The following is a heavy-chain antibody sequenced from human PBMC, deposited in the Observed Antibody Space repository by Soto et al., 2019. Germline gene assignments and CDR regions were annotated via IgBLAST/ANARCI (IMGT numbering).Heavy chain of an antibody. CDR2: ISGSGGST. J-gene: IGHJ4*02. CDR1: GFTFSSYA. V-gene: IGHV3-23*01. D-gene: IGHD6-6*01. CDR3: AKRAEIAARSGPTYFDY. Sequence: PGGSLRLSCAASGFTFSSYAMSWVRQAPGKGLEWVSAISGSGGSTYYADSVKGRFTISRDNSKNTLYLQMNSLRAEDTAVYYCAKRAEIAARSGPTYFDYWGQGTLVTVSS.